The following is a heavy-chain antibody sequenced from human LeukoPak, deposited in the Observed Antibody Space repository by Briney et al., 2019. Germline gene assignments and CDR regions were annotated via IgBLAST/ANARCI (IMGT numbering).Heavy chain of an antibody. J-gene: IGHJ4*02. D-gene: IGHD2-2*01. Sequence: GGSLRLSCVASGFTFSNYWMNWVRQAPGKGLERVGTISPDGSDKYYVDSVKGRFTISRDNAKTSLYLQINSLRADDTALYFCARGNVEVAGVSDHFDNWGQGTLITVSS. CDR3: ARGNVEVAGVSDHFDN. CDR2: ISPDGSDK. CDR1: GFTFSNYW. V-gene: IGHV3-7*01.